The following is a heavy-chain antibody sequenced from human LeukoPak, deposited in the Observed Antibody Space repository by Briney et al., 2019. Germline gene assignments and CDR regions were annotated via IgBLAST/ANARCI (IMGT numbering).Heavy chain of an antibody. J-gene: IGHJ3*02. Sequence: SETLSLTCTVSGGSINNYYWSWIRQPAGKGLEWIGRIYTRGSTNYNPSLKSRVTMSVDTCKNQFSLKLSSVTAADTAVYYCARGRYCSADICSGGDAFDIWGQGTMVSVSS. CDR1: GGSINNYY. CDR3: ARGRYCSADICSGGDAFDI. CDR2: IYTRGST. V-gene: IGHV4-4*07. D-gene: IGHD2-15*01.